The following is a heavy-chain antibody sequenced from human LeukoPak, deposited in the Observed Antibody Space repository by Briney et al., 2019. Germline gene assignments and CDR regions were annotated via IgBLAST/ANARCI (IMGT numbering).Heavy chain of an antibody. D-gene: IGHD3-3*02. CDR3: ARGLSVGFLEWLSYNWFDP. CDR2: IKQDGSEK. CDR1: GFTFSFYW. V-gene: IGHV3-7*02. Sequence: PGGSLRLSCVASGFTFSFYWMAWVRQAPGKGLEWVANIKQDGSEKYYVDSARGRFTISRDNAKNSLYLQMNSLRAEDTAVYYCARGLSVGFLEWLSYNWFDPWGQGTLVTVSS. J-gene: IGHJ5*02.